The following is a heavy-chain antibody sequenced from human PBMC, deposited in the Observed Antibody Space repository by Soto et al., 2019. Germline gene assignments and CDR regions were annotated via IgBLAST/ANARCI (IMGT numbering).Heavy chain of an antibody. D-gene: IGHD6-19*01. V-gene: IGHV3-30-3*01. Sequence: QVQLVESGGGVVQPGRSLRLSCAASGFTFSSYAMHWVRQAPGKGLEWVAVISYDGSNKYYADSVKGRFTISRDNSKNTLYLQMNSLRAEDTAVYYCSRDGGGDGVRGWYFDSYFDYWGQGTLVTVSS. CDR2: ISYDGSNK. CDR3: SRDGGGDGVRGWYFDSYFDY. CDR1: GFTFSSYA. J-gene: IGHJ4*02.